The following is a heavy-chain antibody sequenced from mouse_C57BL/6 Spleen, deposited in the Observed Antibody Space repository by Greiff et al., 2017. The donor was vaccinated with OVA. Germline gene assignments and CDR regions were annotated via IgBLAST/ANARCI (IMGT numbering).Heavy chain of an antibody. CDR1: GYTFTSYW. CDR2: IYPGSGST. J-gene: IGHJ4*01. CDR3: ARGWLLRPYAMDY. V-gene: IGHV1-55*01. D-gene: IGHD2-3*01. Sequence: VQLQQPGAELVKPGASVKMSCKASGYTFTSYWITWVKQRPGQGLEWIGDIYPGSGSTNYNEKFKSKATLTVDTSSSTAYMQLSSLTSDDSAVYYCARGWLLRPYAMDYWGQGTSVTVSS.